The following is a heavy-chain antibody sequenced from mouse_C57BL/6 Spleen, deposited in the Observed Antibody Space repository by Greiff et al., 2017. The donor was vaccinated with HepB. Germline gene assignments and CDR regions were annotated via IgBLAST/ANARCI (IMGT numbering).Heavy chain of an antibody. J-gene: IGHJ4*01. CDR3: SSSGLRFAIYYAMDY. CDR1: GFSFNTYA. Sequence: EVQLVESGGGLVQPKGSLKLSCAASGFSFNTYAMNWVRQAPGKGLEWVGRIRSKSNNYATSYANSVNDRFTISRDDSESMLDLQMNNSKTEDTAMYYCSSSGLRFAIYYAMDYWGQGTSVTVSS. CDR2: IRSKSNNYAT. V-gene: IGHV10-1*01. D-gene: IGHD1-1*01.